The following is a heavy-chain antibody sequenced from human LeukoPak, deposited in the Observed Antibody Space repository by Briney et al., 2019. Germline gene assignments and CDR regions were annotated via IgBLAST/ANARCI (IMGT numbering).Heavy chain of an antibody. CDR1: GFTFSDYY. CDR2: ISSSGSSI. Sequence: GGSLRLSCAASGFTFSDYYMSWIGQAPGKGLEWVSYISSSGSSIYYPDSVRGRFTISRDNAKNSLYLQLNSLRAEDTAVYYCARAGYSSGWYVGYWGQGTLVTVSS. CDR3: ARAGYSSGWYVGY. D-gene: IGHD6-19*01. V-gene: IGHV3-11*01. J-gene: IGHJ4*02.